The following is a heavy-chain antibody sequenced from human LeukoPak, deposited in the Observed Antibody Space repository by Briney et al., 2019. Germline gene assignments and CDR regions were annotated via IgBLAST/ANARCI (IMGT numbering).Heavy chain of an antibody. J-gene: IGHJ4*02. CDR2: ISAYNGNT. CDR3: ARLLNLKRITMIPDY. Sequence: GASVKVSCKASGYRFTSYGISWVRQAPGQGLEWMGWISAYNGNTNYAQKLQGRVTMTTDTSTSTAYMELRSLRSDDTAVYYCARLLNLKRITMIPDYWGQGTLVTVSS. D-gene: IGHD3-22*01. V-gene: IGHV1-18*01. CDR1: GYRFTSYG.